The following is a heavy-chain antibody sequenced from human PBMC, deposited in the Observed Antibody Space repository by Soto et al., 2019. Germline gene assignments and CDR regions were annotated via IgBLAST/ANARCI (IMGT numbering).Heavy chain of an antibody. CDR3: ASFVPPRSGYYGWFDS. CDR1: GFTIGSNF. D-gene: IGHD3-22*01. CDR2: IYSGGST. J-gene: IGHJ5*01. Sequence: EVQLVESGGGLVQPGGSLRVSCAASGFTIGSNFMSWVRQAPGKGLEWVSVIYSGGSTYYADSVKGRFTISRDNSKNTLYLQMNNLRAEDTAVYYCASFVPPRSGYYGWFDSWGQGTLVTVSS. V-gene: IGHV3-66*01.